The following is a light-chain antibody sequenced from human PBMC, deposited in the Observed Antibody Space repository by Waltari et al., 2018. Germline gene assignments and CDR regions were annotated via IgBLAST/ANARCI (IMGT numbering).Light chain of an antibody. CDR1: DIGRKN. Sequence: SYVVTQPPSVSLAPGKPATITCGGDDIGRKNVCWYQQRPGQAPVLVVYDKSDRSAGVPERFSGSNSGDTATLTISRVEVGDEADFYCQVWDSTTDHAIFGGGTKLTVL. CDR2: DKS. J-gene: IGLJ2*01. V-gene: IGLV3-21*03. CDR3: QVWDSTTDHAI.